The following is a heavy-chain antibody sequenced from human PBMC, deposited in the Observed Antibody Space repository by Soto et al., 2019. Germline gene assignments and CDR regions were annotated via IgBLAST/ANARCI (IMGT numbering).Heavy chain of an antibody. CDR1: GGSISTDHYH. CDR3: AREDDGGDRDYYGLDV. J-gene: IGHJ6*02. Sequence: SETLSLTCTVSGGSISTDHYHWTWIRQAPGKGLEWIGYIHYSGSIQFNPSLQSRVSMSVDTSKNLFSLRLSSVTAADTAVYFCAREDDGGDRDYYGLDVWGQGTTVPVSS. D-gene: IGHD2-21*02. CDR2: IHYSGSI. V-gene: IGHV4-30-4*01.